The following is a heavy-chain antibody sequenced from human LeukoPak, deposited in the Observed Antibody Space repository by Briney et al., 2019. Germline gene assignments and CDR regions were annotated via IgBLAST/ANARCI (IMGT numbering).Heavy chain of an antibody. Sequence: SVKVSCKASGGTFSSYAISWVRQPPGQGVEGMGGIIPIFGTANYVQKFQGRVTITADESTSTDYMELSTLRSEDTAVNYCARDQGTVLLWFGYYMDVWGKGTTVTVSS. D-gene: IGHD3-10*01. CDR1: GGTFSSYA. CDR2: IIPIFGTA. CDR3: ARDQGTVLLWFGYYMDV. V-gene: IGHV1-69*13. J-gene: IGHJ6*03.